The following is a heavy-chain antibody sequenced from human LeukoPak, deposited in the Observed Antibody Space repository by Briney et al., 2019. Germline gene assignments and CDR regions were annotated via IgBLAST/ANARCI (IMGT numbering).Heavy chain of an antibody. CDR1: AFTFSRYA. D-gene: IGHD6-13*01. V-gene: IGHV4-34*08. J-gene: IGHJ4*02. CDR2: INHSGST. Sequence: GSLRLSCTASAFTFSRYAMNWVRQAPGKGLEWIGEINHSGSTNYNPSLKSRVTISVDTSKNQFSLKLSSVTAADTAVYYCAITPETPGIAYYFDYWGQGTLVTVSS. CDR3: AITPETPGIAYYFDY.